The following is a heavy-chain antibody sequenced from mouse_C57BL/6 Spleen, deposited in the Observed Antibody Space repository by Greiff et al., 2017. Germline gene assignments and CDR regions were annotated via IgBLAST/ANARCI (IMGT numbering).Heavy chain of an antibody. CDR2: IDPSDSET. CDR3: ARLGNYGY. V-gene: IGHV1-52*01. D-gene: IGHD2-1*01. J-gene: IGHJ2*01. CDR1: GYTFTSYW. Sequence: VKLQQPGAELVRPGSSVKLSCKASGYTFTSYWMHWVKQRPIQGLEWIGNIDPSDSETHYNQKFKDKATLTVDKSSSTAYMQLSSLTSEDSAVYYCARLGNYGYWGQGTTLTVSS.